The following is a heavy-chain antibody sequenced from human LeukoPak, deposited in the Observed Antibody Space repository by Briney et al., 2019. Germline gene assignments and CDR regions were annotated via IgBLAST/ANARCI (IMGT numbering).Heavy chain of an antibody. Sequence: GGSLRLSCAASGFTFSSYSMNWVRQAPGKGLEWVSFISGTSSTIYYADSVKGRFTISRDNAQNSLYLQMNSLRGEDTAVYYCATSGSYRFDYWGQGTLVTVSS. J-gene: IGHJ4*02. CDR1: GFTFSSYS. V-gene: IGHV3-48*01. CDR2: ISGTSSTI. D-gene: IGHD1-26*01. CDR3: ATSGSYRFDY.